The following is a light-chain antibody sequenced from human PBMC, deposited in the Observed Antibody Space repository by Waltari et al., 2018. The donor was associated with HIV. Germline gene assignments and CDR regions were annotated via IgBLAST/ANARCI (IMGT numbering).Light chain of an antibody. J-gene: IGLJ3*02. V-gene: IGLV1-47*01. Sequence: QSVLTQPPSASWTPGQRVTISCSGSSSNQRINAFSWYPHRPGTAPKLLIFTNNQRPSWVPDRFSASKSGTSASRAISALQSDDEADYYCAAWDGSLRGGVFGGGTKLTV. CDR2: TNN. CDR1: SSNQRINA. CDR3: AAWDGSLRGGV.